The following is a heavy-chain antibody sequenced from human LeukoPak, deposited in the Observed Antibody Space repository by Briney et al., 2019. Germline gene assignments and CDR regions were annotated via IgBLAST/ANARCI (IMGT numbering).Heavy chain of an antibody. Sequence: GGSLRLSCAASEIIFRTYSMNWVRQAPGKGLEWVSYISSSGTTIYYADSVKGRFTISRDNSKNTLYLQMNSLRAEDTAVYYCARDLEKYSYGFSLPDYWGQGTLVTVSS. CDR2: ISSSGTTI. CDR3: ARDLEKYSYGFSLPDY. V-gene: IGHV3-48*01. D-gene: IGHD5-18*01. J-gene: IGHJ4*02. CDR1: EIIFRTYS.